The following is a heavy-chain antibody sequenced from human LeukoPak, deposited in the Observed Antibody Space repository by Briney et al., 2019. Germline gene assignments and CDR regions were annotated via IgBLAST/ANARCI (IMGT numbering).Heavy chain of an antibody. CDR3: ASLLGRTFDY. J-gene: IGHJ4*02. V-gene: IGHV4-39*01. Sequence: PSETLSLTCTVSGGSISTSNYYWGWIRQPPGKGLEWIGNIFYSGSTYYSPSLRSRVTISLDTSRNQFSLKLSSVTAADTAVYYCASLLGRTFDYWGQGTLVTVSS. CDR1: GGSISTSNYY. CDR2: IFYSGST.